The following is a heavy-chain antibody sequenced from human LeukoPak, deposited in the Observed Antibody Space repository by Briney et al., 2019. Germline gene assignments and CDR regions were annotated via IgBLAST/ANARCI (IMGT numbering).Heavy chain of an antibody. Sequence: ASVKVSCKTSGGTFSSHVISWVRQAPGQGLEWMGGIIPIFGTANYAQKSQGRVTITADKFTNKVYMELSSLRSDDTAIYFCARVNGYCSSISCFLDYWGQGTLVTVSS. V-gene: IGHV1-69*06. CDR3: ARVNGYCSSISCFLDY. CDR2: IIPIFGTA. J-gene: IGHJ4*02. CDR1: GGTFSSHV. D-gene: IGHD2-2*01.